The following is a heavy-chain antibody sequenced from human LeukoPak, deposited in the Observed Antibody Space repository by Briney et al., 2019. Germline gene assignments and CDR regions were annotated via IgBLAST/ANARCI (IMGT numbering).Heavy chain of an antibody. CDR1: GYTFTGYY. V-gene: IGHV1-18*04. CDR3: ATAYRGPYYS. J-gene: IGHJ4*02. D-gene: IGHD3-10*01. CDR2: ISAYNGNT. Sequence: ASVKVSCKASGYTFTGYYMHWVRQAPGQGLEWMGWISAYNGNTNYAQKFQGRVTMTTDTSTSTAYMELRSLRSEDTAVYYCATAYRGPYYSWGQGTLVTVSS.